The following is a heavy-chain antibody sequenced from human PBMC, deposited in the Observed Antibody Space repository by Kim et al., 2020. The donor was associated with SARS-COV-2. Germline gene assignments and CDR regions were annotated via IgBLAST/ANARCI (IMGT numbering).Heavy chain of an antibody. CDR2: ISGSGGST. CDR1: GFTFSSYA. CDR3: AKYGLAARPGSPKYYFDY. J-gene: IGHJ4*02. V-gene: IGHV3-23*01. D-gene: IGHD6-6*01. Sequence: GGSLRLSCAASGFTFSSYAMSWVRQAPGKGLEWVSAISGSGGSTYYADSVKGRFTISRDDSKNTLYLQMNSLRAEDTAVYYCAKYGLAARPGSPKYYFDYWGQGTLVTVSS.